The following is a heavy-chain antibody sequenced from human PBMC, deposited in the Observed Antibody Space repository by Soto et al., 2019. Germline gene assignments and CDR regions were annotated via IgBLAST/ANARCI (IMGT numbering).Heavy chain of an antibody. J-gene: IGHJ6*02. V-gene: IGHV3-21*01. CDR2: ISSSSSYI. CDR1: GFTFSTYW. D-gene: IGHD3-9*01. CDR3: SPLDILTGPDYYGMDV. Sequence: PGGSLRLSCAASGFTFSTYWMHWVRQAPGKGLEWVSSISSSSSYIYYADSVKGRFTISRDNAKNSLYLQMNSLRAEDTAVYYCSPLDILTGPDYYGMDVWGQGTTVTVSS.